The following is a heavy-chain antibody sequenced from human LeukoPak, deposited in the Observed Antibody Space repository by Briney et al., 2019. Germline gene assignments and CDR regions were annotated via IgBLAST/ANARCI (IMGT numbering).Heavy chain of an antibody. J-gene: IGHJ4*02. CDR3: ARGDTVGYYFDY. D-gene: IGHD5-12*01. CDR1: GGSISTYY. V-gene: IGHV4-59*12. Sequence: SETLSLTCTVSGGSISTYYWTWIRQTPGKGLEWIGYVDYSGSTNYNPSLKSRVTISVDTSKNQFSLKLSSVTAADTAVYYCARGDTVGYYFDYWGQGTLVTVSS. CDR2: VDYSGST.